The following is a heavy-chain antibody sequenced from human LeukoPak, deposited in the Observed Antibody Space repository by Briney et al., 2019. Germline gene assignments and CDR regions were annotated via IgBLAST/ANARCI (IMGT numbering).Heavy chain of an antibody. CDR3: AKDGLYCSSTSCSFDY. Sequence: GGSLRLSCGASGFTFSNYAMSWVRQAPGKGLEWVSGINDNGSTRFYAASVKGRFTSSRDNSKNTLYLQMNSLRAEDTAVYYCAKDGLYCSSTSCSFDYWGQGTLVTVSS. V-gene: IGHV3-23*01. CDR2: INDNGSTR. CDR1: GFTFSNYA. J-gene: IGHJ4*02. D-gene: IGHD2-2*01.